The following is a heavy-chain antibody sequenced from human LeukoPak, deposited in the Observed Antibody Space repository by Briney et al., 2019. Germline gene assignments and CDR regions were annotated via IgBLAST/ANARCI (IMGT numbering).Heavy chain of an antibody. CDR2: ISSSSSYI. J-gene: IGHJ4*02. CDR3: ARDFPHTIAAADY. Sequence: GGSLRLSCAASGFTFSSYSMNWVRQAPGKGLEWVSSISSSSSYIYYADSVEGRFTISRDNAKNSLYLQMNSLRAEDTAVYYCARDFPHTIAAADYWGQGTLVTVSS. CDR1: GFTFSSYS. D-gene: IGHD6-13*01. V-gene: IGHV3-21*01.